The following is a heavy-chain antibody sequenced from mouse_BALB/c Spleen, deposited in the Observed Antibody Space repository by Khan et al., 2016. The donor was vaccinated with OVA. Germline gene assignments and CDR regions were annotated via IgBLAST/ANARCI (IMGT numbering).Heavy chain of an antibody. CDR3: ARSGGNFHWYFDV. CDR1: GFTFSSFG. Sequence: EVQVVESGGGLVQPGGSRKLSCVVSGFTFSSFGMHWVRQAPKKGLEWVAYISSGSSTIYYVDTVKGRFTISRDNPKNTLFLQMTRLRSEDTAMYDWARSGGNFHWYFDVWGAGTSVTVSS. CDR2: ISSGSSTI. V-gene: IGHV5-17*02. J-gene: IGHJ1*01. D-gene: IGHD2-1*01.